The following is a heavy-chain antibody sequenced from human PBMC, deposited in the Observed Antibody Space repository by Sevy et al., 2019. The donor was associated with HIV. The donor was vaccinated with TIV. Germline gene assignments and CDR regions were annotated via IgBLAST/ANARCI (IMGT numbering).Heavy chain of an antibody. Sequence: GGSLRLSCVDSGFTFSRYSMNWVRQAPGKGLEWVSSISSSSSYIYYGDSAKGRFTISRDNAKNSLSMQMNSLRAEDTAVYYCARDRDGSGSSGGYGMDVWGQGPTVTVSS. CDR1: GFTFSRYS. V-gene: IGHV3-21*01. CDR2: ISSSSSYI. D-gene: IGHD3-10*01. CDR3: ARDRDGSGSSGGYGMDV. J-gene: IGHJ6*02.